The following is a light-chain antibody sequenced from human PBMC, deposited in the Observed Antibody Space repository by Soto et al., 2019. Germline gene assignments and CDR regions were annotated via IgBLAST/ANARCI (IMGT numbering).Light chain of an antibody. V-gene: IGLV2-14*01. CDR1: TSDIGAYDY. CDR2: EVT. Sequence: QSALAQPASVSGSPGQSITIPCTGTTSDIGAYDYVSWYQQHPGKVPKLIIFEVTKRPSGFSSRFSGSKSGNTASLTISGLQAEDEADYYCCSYAGSYILFGGGTKVTVL. CDR3: CSYAGSYIL. J-gene: IGLJ2*01.